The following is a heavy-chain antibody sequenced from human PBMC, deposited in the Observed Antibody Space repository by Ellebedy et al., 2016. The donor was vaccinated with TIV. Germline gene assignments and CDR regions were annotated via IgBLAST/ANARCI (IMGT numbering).Heavy chain of an antibody. CDR1: EFAFDDDW. D-gene: IGHD3-9*01. Sequence: GESLKISCAASEFAFDDDWMSWVRQAPGKGLEWVANINKDGSEEYYMDSVKGRFTISRDNTENSLFLEMSSLRAEDTAIYYCAKGNILTGYHPPWYYDLWGRGTLVTVSS. J-gene: IGHJ2*01. CDR2: INKDGSEE. CDR3: AKGNILTGYHPPWYYDL. V-gene: IGHV3-7*03.